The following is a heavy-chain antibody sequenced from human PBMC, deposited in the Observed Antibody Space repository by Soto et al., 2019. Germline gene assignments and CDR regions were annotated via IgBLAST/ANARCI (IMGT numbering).Heavy chain of an antibody. D-gene: IGHD2-15*01. V-gene: IGHV3-9*01. CDR3: AKDLGDYCSGGSCYAASAFDI. CDR1: GFTFDDYA. CDR2: ISWNSGSI. J-gene: IGHJ3*02. Sequence: EVQLVESGGGLVQPGRSLRLSCAASGFTFDDYAMHWVRQAPGKGLEWVSGISWNSGSIVYADSVKGRFTISRDNAKNSLYLQMNSLRAEDTALYYCAKDLGDYCSGGSCYAASAFDIWGQGTMVTVSS.